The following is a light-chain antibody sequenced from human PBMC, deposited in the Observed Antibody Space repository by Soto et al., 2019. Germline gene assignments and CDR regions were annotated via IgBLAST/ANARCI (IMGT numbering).Light chain of an antibody. J-gene: IGKJ3*01. V-gene: IGKV3-20*01. Sequence: EIVLKQSPGTLSLSPVERATLSGRASQSVSSSYLAWYQQTPGQAPRLLIYAASSRATGIPDRFSGSGSGTEFTLTISSLQSEDFAVYFCQQYNNWPPVTFGPGTKVDIK. CDR3: QQYNNWPPVT. CDR2: AAS. CDR1: QSVSSSY.